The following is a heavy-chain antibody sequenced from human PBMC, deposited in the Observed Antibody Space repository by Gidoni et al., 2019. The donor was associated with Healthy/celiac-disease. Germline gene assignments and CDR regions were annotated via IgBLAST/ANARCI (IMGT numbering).Heavy chain of an antibody. CDR1: GYSFTSYW. CDR2: IYPGDSDT. Sequence: EVQLVQSGAEVKKPGESLKISCKGSGYSFTSYWIGWVRQMPGKGLEWMGIIYPGDSDTRYSPSFQGQVTISADKSISTAYLQWSSLKASDTAMYYCARWGSSIAARPSSDWFDPWGQGTLVTVSS. J-gene: IGHJ5*02. CDR3: ARWGSSIAARPSSDWFDP. D-gene: IGHD6-6*01. V-gene: IGHV5-51*01.